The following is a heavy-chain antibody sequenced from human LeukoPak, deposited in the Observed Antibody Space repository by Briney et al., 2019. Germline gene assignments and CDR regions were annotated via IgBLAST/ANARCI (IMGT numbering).Heavy chain of an antibody. D-gene: IGHD3-22*01. CDR2: IKTDGSEK. Sequence: GGSLRLSCEGPGFTFSNYWMGWVRQAPGKGLQWVANIKTDGSEKYYVDSVKGRFTISRDNAKNSLYLQMNSLRAEDTAVYYCATYSSLNRREFQYWGQGTLLTVSS. CDR1: GFTFSNYW. J-gene: IGHJ1*01. V-gene: IGHV3-7*01. CDR3: ATYSSLNRREFQY.